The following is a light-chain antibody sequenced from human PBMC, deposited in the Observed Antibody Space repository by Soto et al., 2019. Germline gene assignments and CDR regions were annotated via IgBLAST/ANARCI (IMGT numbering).Light chain of an antibody. Sequence: EIVLTQSPVTLSVSPGERATLSCRTNQNIDNKLAWYQQKPGQTPRLLIFAASTRATDIPARFSGSGSGTEVTLTICSLQSDDFPVYYCQHYYNWPQYTFGQGTKLEIE. J-gene: IGKJ2*01. CDR2: AAS. CDR3: QHYYNWPQYT. CDR1: QNIDNK. V-gene: IGKV3-15*01.